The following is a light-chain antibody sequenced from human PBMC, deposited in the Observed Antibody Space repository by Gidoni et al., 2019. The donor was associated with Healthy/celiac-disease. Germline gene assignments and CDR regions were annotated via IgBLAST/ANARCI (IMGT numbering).Light chain of an antibody. CDR2: GAS. V-gene: IGKV3-15*01. Sequence: EIVMTRTKESPATLSVSPGERATLSCRASQSVSSNLAWYQQKPGQAPRLLIYGASTRATGIPARFSGSGSGTEFTLTISSLQSEDFAVYYCQQYNNWPPWTFGQGTKVEIK. J-gene: IGKJ1*01. CDR1: QSVSSN. CDR3: QQYNNWPPWT.